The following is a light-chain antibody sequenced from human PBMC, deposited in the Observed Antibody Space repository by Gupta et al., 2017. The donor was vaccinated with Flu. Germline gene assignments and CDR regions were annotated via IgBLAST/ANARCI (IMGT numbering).Light chain of an antibody. J-gene: IGKJ4*01. V-gene: IGKV1-39*01. Sequence: DIQMTPSPSSLSASVGDRVTITCRASQSISSYLNWYQQKPGKAPKLLIYAASSLQRGVPSRFSGSGSGTDFTLTSSRLQPEDFATYYCQQSYSTHFFGGGTKVEIK. CDR1: QSISSY. CDR2: AAS. CDR3: QQSYSTHF.